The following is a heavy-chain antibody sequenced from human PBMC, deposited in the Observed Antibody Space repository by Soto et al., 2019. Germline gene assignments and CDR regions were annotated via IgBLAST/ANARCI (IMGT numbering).Heavy chain of an antibody. V-gene: IGHV6-1*01. CDR3: ARGPRIAAAGTNYYYGMDV. D-gene: IGHD6-13*01. CDR2: TYYRSKWYN. Sequence: PSQTLSLTCAISGDSVSSNSAAWNWIRQSPSRGLEWLGRTYYRSKWYNDYAVSVKSRITINPDTSKNQFSLQLNSVTPEDTAVYYCARGPRIAAAGTNYYYGMDVWGQGTTVTVSS. J-gene: IGHJ6*02. CDR1: GDSVSSNSAA.